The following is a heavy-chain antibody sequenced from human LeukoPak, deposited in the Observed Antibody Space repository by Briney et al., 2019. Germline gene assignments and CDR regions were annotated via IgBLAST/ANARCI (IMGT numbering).Heavy chain of an antibody. CDR3: ARGGGVFFDGRYYYYGMDV. D-gene: IGHD3-16*01. Sequence: SQTLSLTCTVSGGSISSGDYYWSWIRQPPGKGLEWIGYIYYSGSTYYNPSLKSRVTISVDTSKNQFSLKLSSVTAADTAVYYCARGGGVFFDGRYYYYGMDVWGQGTTVTVSS. V-gene: IGHV4-30-4*01. CDR1: GGSISSGDYY. J-gene: IGHJ6*02. CDR2: IYYSGST.